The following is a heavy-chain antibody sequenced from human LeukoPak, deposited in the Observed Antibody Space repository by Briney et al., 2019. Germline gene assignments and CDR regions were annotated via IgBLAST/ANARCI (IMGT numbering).Heavy chain of an antibody. CDR1: GYTFTGYY. CDR3: ARDGSGWYSYFDY. D-gene: IGHD6-19*01. CDR2: INPNSGGT. J-gene: IGHJ4*02. V-gene: IGHV1-2*02. Sequence: ASVKVSCKASGYTFTGYYMHWVRQAPGQGLEWMGWINPNSGGTNYAQKFQGRVTMTRDTSISTPYMDLSRLRSDDTAVYYCARDGSGWYSYFDYWGQGTLVTVSS.